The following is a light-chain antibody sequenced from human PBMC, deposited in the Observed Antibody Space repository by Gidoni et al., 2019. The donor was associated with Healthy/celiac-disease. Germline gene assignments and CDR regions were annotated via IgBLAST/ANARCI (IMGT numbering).Light chain of an antibody. V-gene: IGLV3-19*01. CDR2: GKN. J-gene: IGLJ2*01. CDR3: NSRDSSGNHLV. CDR1: SLSSYY. Sequence: SSEVTQAPAVSVALGTTVRITCQGDSLSSYYASWYQQKPGQAPVLVIYGKNNRPSGIPDRFSGSSSGNTASLTITGAQAEDEADYYCNSRDSSGNHLVFGGGTKLTVL.